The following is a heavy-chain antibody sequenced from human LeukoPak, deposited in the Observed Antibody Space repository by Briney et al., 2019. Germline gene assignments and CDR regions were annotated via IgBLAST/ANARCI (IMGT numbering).Heavy chain of an antibody. CDR1: GFTFSSYN. Sequence: GSLRLSCAASGFTFSSYNMNWVRQAPGKGPEWVSSITSSSSYIYYADSVKGRFTISRDNAKNSLYLQMDSLRVEDTAVYYCASSSWSRNFDYWGQGTLVTVSS. CDR3: ASSSWSRNFDY. D-gene: IGHD6-13*01. V-gene: IGHV3-21*06. CDR2: ITSSSSYI. J-gene: IGHJ4*02.